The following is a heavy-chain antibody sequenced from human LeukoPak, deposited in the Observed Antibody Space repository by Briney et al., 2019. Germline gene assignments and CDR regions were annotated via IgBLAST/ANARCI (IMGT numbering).Heavy chain of an antibody. Sequence: PSQTLSLTCTVSGGSISSGGYYWSWIRQHPGKGLEWIGYIYYSGSTYYNPSLKSRATISVDTSKNQFSLKLSSVTAADTAVYYCASHIDGSGSFDYWGQGTLVTVSS. CDR2: IYYSGST. CDR1: GGSISSGGYY. CDR3: ASHIDGSGSFDY. J-gene: IGHJ4*02. D-gene: IGHD3-10*01. V-gene: IGHV4-31*03.